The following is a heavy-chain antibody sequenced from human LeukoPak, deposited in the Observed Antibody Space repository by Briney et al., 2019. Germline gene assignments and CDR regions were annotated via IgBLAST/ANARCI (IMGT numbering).Heavy chain of an antibody. CDR3: ARALDYGDYVSYFDY. J-gene: IGHJ4*02. CDR1: GYSFTSYW. D-gene: IGHD4-17*01. V-gene: IGHV5-51*01. CDR2: IYPGDSDT. Sequence: GESLKISCTGSGYSFTSYWIGWVRQMPGKGLEWMGIIYPGDSDTRYSPSFQGQVTISADKSISTAYLQSSSLKASDTAMYYCARALDYGDYVSYFDYWGQGTLVTVSS.